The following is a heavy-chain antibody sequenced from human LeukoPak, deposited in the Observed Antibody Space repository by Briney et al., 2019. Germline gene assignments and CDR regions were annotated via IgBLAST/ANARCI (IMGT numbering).Heavy chain of an antibody. D-gene: IGHD5-24*01. CDR3: ARHSTRGLQLKS. CDR1: GGSISIYY. J-gene: IGHJ5*02. V-gene: IGHV4-59*08. Sequence: PSETLSLTCTVSGGSISIYYWNWIRQPPGRGLEWIGQIYYSGRTDYNPSLKSRVTISVDTSKNQFSLKLSSVTAADTAVYYCARHSTRGLQLKSWGQGTLVTVTS. CDR2: IYYSGRT.